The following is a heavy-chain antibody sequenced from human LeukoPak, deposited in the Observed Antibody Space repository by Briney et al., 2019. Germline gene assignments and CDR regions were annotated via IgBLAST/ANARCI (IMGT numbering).Heavy chain of an antibody. CDR1: GYTLTELS. V-gene: IGHV1-24*01. Sequence: ASVKVSCKVSGYTLTELSMHWVRQAPGKGLEWMGGFDPEDGETIYAQKFQGRVTMTEDTSTDTAYMELSSLRSEDTAVYYCATWRGYYDSSCYPGFDHWGQGTLVTASS. CDR3: ATWRGYYDSSCYPGFDH. D-gene: IGHD3-22*01. CDR2: FDPEDGET. J-gene: IGHJ4*02.